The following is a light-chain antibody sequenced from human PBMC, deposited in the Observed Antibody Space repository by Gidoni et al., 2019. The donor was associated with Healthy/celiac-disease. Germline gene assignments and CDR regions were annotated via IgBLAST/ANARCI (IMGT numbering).Light chain of an antibody. J-gene: IGLJ2*01. Sequence: QSVLTQPPSVSGAPGQRVTIPCTGSSSNIGAGYDVQWYQQLPGTAPKLLIYGNSNRPSGVPDRFSGSKSGTSASLAITGLQAEDEADYYCQSYDSSLSGYVVFGGGTKLTVL. CDR2: GNS. CDR1: SSNIGAGYD. CDR3: QSYDSSLSGYVV. V-gene: IGLV1-40*01.